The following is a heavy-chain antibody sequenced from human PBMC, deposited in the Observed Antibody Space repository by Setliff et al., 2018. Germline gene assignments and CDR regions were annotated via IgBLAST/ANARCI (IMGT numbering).Heavy chain of an antibody. CDR1: GDSISSGDYF. Sequence: ASETLSLTCTVSGDSISSGDYFWSWIRQPPGKGLEWIAYIYHSGSAHYNPSLKSRVTMSVDTSKNQFSLHLTSVTAADTAVYYCAREVGTSTSSDAFDVWGQGMMVTVS. J-gene: IGHJ3*01. D-gene: IGHD1-26*01. CDR3: AREVGTSTSSDAFDV. CDR2: IYHSGSA. V-gene: IGHV4-30-4*08.